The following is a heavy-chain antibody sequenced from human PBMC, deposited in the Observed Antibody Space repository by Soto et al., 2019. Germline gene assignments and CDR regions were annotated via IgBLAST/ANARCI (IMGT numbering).Heavy chain of an antibody. D-gene: IGHD3-10*01. V-gene: IGHV2-5*01. J-gene: IGHJ4*02. CDR1: GFSLSTGGVG. Sequence: QITLKESGPTLVKPTQTLTLTCTVSGFSLSTGGVGVGWIRQSPGKALEGLDSPSLKSRVTITKDTSKNQVVLTMTNMDPVDTATYYCARAQWFGDPFDYWGQGTLVTVSS. CDR3: ARAQWFGDPFDY.